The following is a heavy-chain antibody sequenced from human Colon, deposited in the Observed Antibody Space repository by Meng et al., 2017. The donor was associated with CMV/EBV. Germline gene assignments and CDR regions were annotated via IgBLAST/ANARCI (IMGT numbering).Heavy chain of an antibody. V-gene: IGHV1-2*02. D-gene: IGHD3-10*01. J-gene: IGHJ4*02. CDR2: INPNSGGT. Sequence: QVRLGQSGAEGKKPGAPVKVSCKASGYTCTGYYMHWVRQAPGQGLEWMGWINPNSGGTNYAQKFQGRVTMTRDTSISTAYMELSRLRSDDTAVYYCARDLRVWFGEFKNWGQGTLVTVSS. CDR1: GYTCTGYY. CDR3: ARDLRVWFGEFKN.